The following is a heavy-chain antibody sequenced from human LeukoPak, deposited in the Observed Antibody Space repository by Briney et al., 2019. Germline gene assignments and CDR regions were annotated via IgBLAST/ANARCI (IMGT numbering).Heavy chain of an antibody. V-gene: IGHV3-7*01. CDR2: IKQDGSEK. CDR3: ARDPSDYYDSSGYYEVFDY. CDR1: GFTFSSYW. Sequence: GGSLRLSCAASGFTFSSYWMSWVRQAPGKGLEWVANIKQDGSEKYYVDSVKGRFTISRDNAKNSLYLQMNSLRAEDTAVYYCARDPSDYYDSSGYYEVFDYWGQGTLVTVSS. D-gene: IGHD3-22*01. J-gene: IGHJ4*02.